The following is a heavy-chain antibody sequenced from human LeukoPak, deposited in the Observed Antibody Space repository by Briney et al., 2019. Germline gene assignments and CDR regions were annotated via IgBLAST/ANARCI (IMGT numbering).Heavy chain of an antibody. CDR1: GGTFSSYA. J-gene: IGHJ5*02. CDR2: IIPIFGIT. V-gene: IGHV1-69*04. CDR3: AREIVVVAATGWFDP. Sequence: SVKVSCKASGGTFSSYAISWVRQAPGQGLEWMGRIIPIFGITNYAQKFQGRVTIAADKSTSTAYMELSSLRSEDTAVYYCAREIVVVAATGWFDPWGQGTLVTVSS. D-gene: IGHD2-15*01.